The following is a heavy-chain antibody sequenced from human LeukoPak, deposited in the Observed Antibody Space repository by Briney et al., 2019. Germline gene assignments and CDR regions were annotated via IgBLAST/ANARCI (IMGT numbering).Heavy chain of an antibody. J-gene: IGHJ4*02. CDR1: GFTFSSYG. CDR2: IRYDGSNK. CDR3: ASRYCSGGSCYLVY. V-gene: IGHV3-30*02. Sequence: GGSLRLSCAASGFTFSSYGMHWVRQAPGKGLEWVAFIRYDGSNKYYADSVKGRFTISRDNSKNTLYLQMNSLRAEDTAVYYCASRYCSGGSCYLVYWGQGTLVTVSS. D-gene: IGHD2-15*01.